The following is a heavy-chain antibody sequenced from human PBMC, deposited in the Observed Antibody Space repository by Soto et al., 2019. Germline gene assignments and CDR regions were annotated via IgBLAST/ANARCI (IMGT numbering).Heavy chain of an antibody. J-gene: IGHJ4*02. Sequence: GGSLRLSCAASEFTFSNYFMSWIRQAPGQGLEWLSYISGSGRTIHYADSVKGRFSISRDNARKLVYLQMNNLGAEDTAVYYCARDGPSATYLDYWGRGGLVTVSS. CDR3: ARDGPSATYLDY. CDR2: ISGSGRTI. CDR1: EFTFSNYF. V-gene: IGHV3-11*01. D-gene: IGHD3-10*01.